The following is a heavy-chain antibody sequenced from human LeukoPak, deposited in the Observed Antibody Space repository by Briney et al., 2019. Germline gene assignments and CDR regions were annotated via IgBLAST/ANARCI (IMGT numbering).Heavy chain of an antibody. Sequence: SETLFLACWVSGGHISCHYWGWGRQPPGRGLEWIGYIYYSGSTKYNPSLKSRVTISVDTSKNQFSLKLSSVTAADTAVYYCARGGTTVTPGLLWFDPWGQGTLVTVSS. J-gene: IGHJ5*02. CDR3: ARGGTTVTPGLLWFDP. V-gene: IGHV4-59*11. D-gene: IGHD4-17*01. CDR2: IYYSGST. CDR1: GGHISCHY.